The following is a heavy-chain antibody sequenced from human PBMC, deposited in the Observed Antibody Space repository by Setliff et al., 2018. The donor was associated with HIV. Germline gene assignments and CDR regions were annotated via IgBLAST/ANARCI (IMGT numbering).Heavy chain of an antibody. D-gene: IGHD3-3*01. CDR2: IYWDDDK. J-gene: IGHJ6*03. Sequence: SGPPLVNPTQTLTLTCTFSGFSLTTSGVGVGWIRQPPGKALEWLALIYWDDDKRYNPSLKNRLTITKDTSKNQVVLTMTKMDPVDTATYYCARVKKRLTIFGVVIEDYMDIWGKGTTVTVSS. V-gene: IGHV2-5*02. CDR3: ARVKKRLTIFGVVIEDYMDI. CDR1: GFSLTTSGVG.